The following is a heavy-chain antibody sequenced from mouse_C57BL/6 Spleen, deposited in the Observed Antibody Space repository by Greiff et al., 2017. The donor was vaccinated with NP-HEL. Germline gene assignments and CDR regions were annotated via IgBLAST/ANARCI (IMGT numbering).Heavy chain of an antibody. CDR2: INPNNGGT. Sequence: VQLQQSGPELVKPGASVKISCKASGYTFTDYYMNWVKQSHGKSLEWIGDINPNNGGTSYNQKFKGKATLTVDKSSSTAYMELRSLTAEDSAVYYCARLWELRGAMDYWGQGTSVTVAS. J-gene: IGHJ4*01. D-gene: IGHD4-1*01. V-gene: IGHV1-26*01. CDR3: ARLWELRGAMDY. CDR1: GYTFTDYY.